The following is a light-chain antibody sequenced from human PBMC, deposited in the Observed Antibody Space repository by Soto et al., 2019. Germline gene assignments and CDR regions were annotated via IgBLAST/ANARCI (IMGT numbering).Light chain of an antibody. CDR1: QSVSNS. V-gene: IGKV3-15*01. CDR3: QQYNNWWT. CDR2: GAS. Sequence: EIVMTQSPATLSVSPGERVTLSYRASQSVSNSLAWYQQKPGQAPRLLIYGASTRAIGIPARFSGSGSETEFTLTISSLQSEDFAVYYCQQYNNWWTFGQGTKVEIK. J-gene: IGKJ1*01.